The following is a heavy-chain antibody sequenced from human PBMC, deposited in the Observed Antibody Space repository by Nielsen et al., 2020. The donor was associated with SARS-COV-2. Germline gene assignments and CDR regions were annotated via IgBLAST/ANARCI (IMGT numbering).Heavy chain of an antibody. CDR2: ISSSSSTI. CDR3: ARDPGAWNYYYGMDV. V-gene: IGHV3-48*02. Sequence: GGSLRLSCAASGFTFSSYSMNWVRQAPGKGLEWVSYISSSSSTIYYADSVKGRFTISRDNAKNSLYLQMNSLRDEDTAVYYCARDPGAWNYYYGMDVWGQGTTVTVSS. D-gene: IGHD1-1*01. CDR1: GFTFSSYS. J-gene: IGHJ6*02.